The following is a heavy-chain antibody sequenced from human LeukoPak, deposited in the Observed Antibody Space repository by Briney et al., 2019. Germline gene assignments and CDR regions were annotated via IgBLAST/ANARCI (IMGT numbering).Heavy chain of an antibody. J-gene: IGHJ3*02. CDR1: GYSISSGYY. CDR3: ARRRITMAKGAFDI. D-gene: IGHD3-10*01. Sequence: PSETLSLTCTVSGYSISSGYYWGWIRQPPGKGLEWIGSIYHSGSTYYNPSLKSRVTISVDTSKNQFSLKLSSVTAADTAVYYCARRRITMAKGAFDIWGQGTMVTVSS. CDR2: IYHSGST. V-gene: IGHV4-38-2*02.